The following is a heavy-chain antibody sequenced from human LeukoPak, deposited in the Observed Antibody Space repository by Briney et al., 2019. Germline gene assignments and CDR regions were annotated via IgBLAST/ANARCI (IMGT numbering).Heavy chain of an antibody. CDR1: GFTFSNYP. CDR2: IIGSGGTT. J-gene: IGHJ5*02. CDR3: AKDVGRGSGWYP. D-gene: IGHD6-19*01. V-gene: IGHV3-23*01. Sequence: GGSLRLSCSASGFTFSNYPMNWVRQARGKGLEWVSRIIGSGGTTLYVDSVKGRFTICRDNSKNTLYVQMNCLRAEGTAVYYCAKDVGRGSGWYPWGQGTLVTVSS.